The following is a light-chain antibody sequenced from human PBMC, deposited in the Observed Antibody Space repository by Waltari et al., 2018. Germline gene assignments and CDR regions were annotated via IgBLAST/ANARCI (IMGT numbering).Light chain of an antibody. Sequence: QSALTQSPSASGAPGQSVSISCTGTSSDIGGYDHVSWYQQYPGKAPTLIIYDVNQRPSGVSGRFAGSKSGNRASLTVSGLQAEDEAVYFCSSYVGNINLRVFGGGTQLTVL. CDR2: DVN. J-gene: IGLJ3*02. V-gene: IGLV2-8*01. CDR3: SSYVGNINLRV. CDR1: SSDIGGYDH.